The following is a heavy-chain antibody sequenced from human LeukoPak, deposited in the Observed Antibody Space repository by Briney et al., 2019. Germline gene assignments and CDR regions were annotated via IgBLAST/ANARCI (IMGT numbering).Heavy chain of an antibody. V-gene: IGHV1-2*02. CDR1: GGTFSSYA. D-gene: IGHD6-25*01. J-gene: IGHJ4*02. Sequence: ASVKVSCKASGGTFSSYAISWVRQAPGQGLEWMGWINPNINGTNYAQKFQGRVTMTGDRSISTAYMELSRLRSDDTAVHYCARERTPGSGYGVDYWGQGTVVTVSS. CDR2: INPNINGT. CDR3: ARERTPGSGYGVDY.